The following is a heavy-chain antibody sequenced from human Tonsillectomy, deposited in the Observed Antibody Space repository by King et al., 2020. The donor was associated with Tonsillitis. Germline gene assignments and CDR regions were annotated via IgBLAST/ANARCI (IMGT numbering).Heavy chain of an antibody. D-gene: IGHD6-13*01. Sequence: TLKESGPTLVKPTQTPTLTCTFSGFSLNTSGVSVGWIRQPPGKALECLALIYWNDDERYNPSVKNRVTITKDTAKNQVVLAITDMDPVDAGTYYCAHSGVPAAGGDAFDIWGPGTMVTVS. CDR1: GFSLNTSGVS. CDR3: AHSGVPAAGGDAFDI. J-gene: IGHJ3*02. V-gene: IGHV2-5*01. CDR2: IYWNDDE.